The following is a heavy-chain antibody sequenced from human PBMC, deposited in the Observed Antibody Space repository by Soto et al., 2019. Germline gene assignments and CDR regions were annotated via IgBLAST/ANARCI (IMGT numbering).Heavy chain of an antibody. CDR1: GYRFISYL. V-gene: IGHV5-10-1*01. D-gene: IGHD6-6*01. CDR3: ARHRGSSSSFMYG. J-gene: IGHJ6*02. CDR2: IDPTDSYT. Sequence: GESLRISCRCSGYRFISYLIILVRPVPGKGLEWMGRIDPTDSYTNYSPSFQGHVTISADKSISTAYLQWSSLKASDTAMYYCARHRGSSSSFMYGWGQGNTVTFSS.